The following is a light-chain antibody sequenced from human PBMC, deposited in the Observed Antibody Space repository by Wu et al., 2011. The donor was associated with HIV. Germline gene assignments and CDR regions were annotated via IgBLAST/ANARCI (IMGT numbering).Light chain of an antibody. V-gene: IGKV3-20*01. Sequence: PGERATLSCRASQTIRSNYIAWYQQKPGQAPRLLIYGATSRATGIPDRFSGSGSGTGFTLTISRLEPEDSAVYYCQQYGSSLYSFGQGTKLEIK. CDR3: QQYGSSLYS. CDR1: QTIRSNY. CDR2: GAT. J-gene: IGKJ2*03.